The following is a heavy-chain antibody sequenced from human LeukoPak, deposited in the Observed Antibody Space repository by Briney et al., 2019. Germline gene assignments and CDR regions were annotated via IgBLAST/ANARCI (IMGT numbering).Heavy chain of an antibody. CDR3: ARDGQITSFDY. CDR2: ISYDGSNK. J-gene: IGHJ4*02. CDR1: GFTFSSYA. Sequence: PGRSLRLSCAASGFTFSSYAMHWVRQAPGKGLEWVAVISYDGSNKYYADSVKGRSTISRDNSKNTLYLQMNSLRAEDTAVYYCARDGQITSFDYWGQGTLVTVSS. D-gene: IGHD5-24*01. V-gene: IGHV3-30-3*01.